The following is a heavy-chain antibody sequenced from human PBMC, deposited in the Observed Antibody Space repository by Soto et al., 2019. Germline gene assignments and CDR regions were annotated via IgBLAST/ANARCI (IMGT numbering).Heavy chain of an antibody. V-gene: IGHV3-23*01. CDR3: GKYSGSYPVYNGMNV. D-gene: IGHD1-26*01. CDR2: ISDTSDAV. Sequence: GGSLRLSCAASGFPFSTSAMNWVCQAPGKGLEWVSIISDTSDAVYYAESVKGRFTSSRDNSRSTLYLQMNSLRAEDTAVYYCGKYSGSYPVYNGMNVWGQGTTVTVSS. J-gene: IGHJ6*02. CDR1: GFPFSTSA.